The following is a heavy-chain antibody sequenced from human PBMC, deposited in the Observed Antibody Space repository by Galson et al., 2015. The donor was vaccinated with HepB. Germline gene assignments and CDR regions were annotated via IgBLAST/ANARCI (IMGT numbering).Heavy chain of an antibody. CDR2: IYYSGST. CDR1: GGSISSSSYY. J-gene: IGHJ1*01. Sequence: ETLSLTCTVSGGSISSSSYYWGWIRQPPGKGLEWIGSIYYSGSTYYNPSLKSRVTISVDTSKNQFSLKLSSVTAADTAVYYCARRGSSWYHYFQHWGQGTLVTVSS. D-gene: IGHD6-13*01. CDR3: ARRGSSWYHYFQH. V-gene: IGHV4-39*01.